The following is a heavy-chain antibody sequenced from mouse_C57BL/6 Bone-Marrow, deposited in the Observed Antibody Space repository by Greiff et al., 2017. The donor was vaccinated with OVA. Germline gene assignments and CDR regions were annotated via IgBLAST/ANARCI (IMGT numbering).Heavy chain of an antibody. CDR2: IDPSDSYT. J-gene: IGHJ1*03. V-gene: IGHV1-59*01. Sequence: QVQLQQPGAELVRPGTSVKLSCKASGYTFTSYWMHWVKQRPGQGLEWIGVIDPSDSYTNYNQKFKGKATLTVDTSSSTAYMQLSSLTSEDSAVYYCAREGPIYYGSSYGYFDVWGTGTTVTVSS. CDR1: GYTFTSYW. CDR3: AREGPIYYGSSYGYFDV. D-gene: IGHD1-1*01.